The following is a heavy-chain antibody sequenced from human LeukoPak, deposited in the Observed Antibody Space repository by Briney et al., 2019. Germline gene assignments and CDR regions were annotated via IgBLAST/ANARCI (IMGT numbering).Heavy chain of an antibody. CDR3: ARGYSNYFDY. CDR2: IIPILGIA. Sequence: ASVKVSCKASGGTFSSYAISWVRQAPGQGLEWMGRIIPILGIANYAQKFQGRVTITADKSTSTAYMELGSLRSEDTAVYYCARGYSNYFDYWGQGTLVTVSS. D-gene: IGHD2-15*01. V-gene: IGHV1-69*04. CDR1: GGTFSSYA. J-gene: IGHJ4*02.